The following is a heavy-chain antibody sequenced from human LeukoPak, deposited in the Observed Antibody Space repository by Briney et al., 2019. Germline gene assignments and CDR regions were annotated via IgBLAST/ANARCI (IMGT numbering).Heavy chain of an antibody. D-gene: IGHD3-22*01. J-gene: IGHJ3*02. Sequence: PSETLSLTCTVSGGSISSYYWSWIRQPPGKGLEWIGYIHYSGSTNYNPSLKSRVTISVDTSKNQFSLKLSSVTAADTAVYYCARVTREGYYYDSSGYYPGAFDIWGQGTMVTVSS. V-gene: IGHV4-59*01. CDR2: IHYSGST. CDR3: ARVTREGYYYDSSGYYPGAFDI. CDR1: GGSISSYY.